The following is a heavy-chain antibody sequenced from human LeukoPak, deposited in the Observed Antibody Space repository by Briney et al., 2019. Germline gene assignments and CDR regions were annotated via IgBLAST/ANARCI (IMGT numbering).Heavy chain of an antibody. Sequence: GGYLRLSCADSGFTFSNFAMSWVRQAPGKGLERVSGLSGSGSTYYAVSVKGRFTISSDISKNRLHLQMNTPGAENTAVYYCTKNYGGGCFDFWGQGTLVTVSS. V-gene: IGHV3-23*01. CDR1: GFTFSNFA. J-gene: IGHJ4*02. CDR3: TKNYGGGCFDF. CDR2: LSGSGST. D-gene: IGHD4-23*01.